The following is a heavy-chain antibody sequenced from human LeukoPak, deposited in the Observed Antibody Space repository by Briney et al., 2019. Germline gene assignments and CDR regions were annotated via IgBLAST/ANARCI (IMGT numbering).Heavy chain of an antibody. Sequence: PSETLSLTCTVSGGSISSYYWSWIRQPPGKGLEWIGYIYYSGSTNYNPSLKSRVTISVDTSKNQFSLKLSSVTAADTAVYYCARDSEVDYPYYYYYMDVWGKGATVTVSS. V-gene: IGHV4-59*01. CDR3: ARDSEVDYPYYYYYMDV. CDR2: IYYSGST. CDR1: GGSISSYY. D-gene: IGHD4-11*01. J-gene: IGHJ6*03.